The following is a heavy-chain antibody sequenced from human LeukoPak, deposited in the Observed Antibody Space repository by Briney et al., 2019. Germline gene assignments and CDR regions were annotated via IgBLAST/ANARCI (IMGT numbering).Heavy chain of an antibody. CDR3: ARVFEPLNLYYGMDV. D-gene: IGHD3-9*01. CDR2: ISAYNGNT. CDR1: GYTFTSYG. J-gene: IGHJ6*02. V-gene: IGHV1-18*01. Sequence: ASVNVSCKASGYTFTSYGISWVRRAPGQGLEWMGWISAYNGNTNYAQKLQGRVTMTTDTSTSTAYMELRSLRSDDTAVYYCARVFEPLNLYYGMDVWGQGTTVTVSS.